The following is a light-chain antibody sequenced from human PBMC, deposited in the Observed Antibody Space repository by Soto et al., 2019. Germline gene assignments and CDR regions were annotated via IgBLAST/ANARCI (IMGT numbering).Light chain of an antibody. CDR2: GAS. CDR1: QSVGYH. Sequence: EIVSTQSPATLSFSPGERSTLSCRASQSVGYHLAWYQQKPGQAPRLLIYGASSRATGIPDRFSGTGSETDFTLTISRLEPEDFAVYYCQQYDNSPITFGQGTRLEIK. CDR3: QQYDNSPIT. V-gene: IGKV3-20*01. J-gene: IGKJ5*01.